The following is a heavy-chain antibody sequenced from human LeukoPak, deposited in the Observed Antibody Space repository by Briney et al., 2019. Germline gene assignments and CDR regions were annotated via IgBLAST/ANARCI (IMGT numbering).Heavy chain of an antibody. CDR3: AKSRYSGSYFDY. D-gene: IGHD1-26*01. CDR1: GFTFSSFD. CDR2: IRSSGSST. J-gene: IGHJ4*02. V-gene: IGHV3-23*01. Sequence: GGSLRLSCAASGFTFSSFDMSWVRQAPGKGLEWVSSIRSSGSSTYYADSVKGRVTVSRDIHKNTLFLQMNSLRAEDTAVYFCAKSRYSGSYFDYWGQGTLVTVYS.